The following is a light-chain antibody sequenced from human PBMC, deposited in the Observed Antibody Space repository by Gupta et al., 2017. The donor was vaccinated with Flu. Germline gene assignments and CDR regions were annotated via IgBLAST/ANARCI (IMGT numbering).Light chain of an antibody. V-gene: IGKV6-21*01. CDR3: HQGSDLPWT. CDR2: YAS. J-gene: IGKJ1*01. CDR1: HNIGGA. Sequence: MVLAQSPDFQSVTPKQTVTITCRASHNIGGALHWYQQKPEQSPKVLIKYASQACSGVPSRFSGSGSGADITLTINVLETEDAAKYCCHQGSDLPWTFGQGTKVEIK.